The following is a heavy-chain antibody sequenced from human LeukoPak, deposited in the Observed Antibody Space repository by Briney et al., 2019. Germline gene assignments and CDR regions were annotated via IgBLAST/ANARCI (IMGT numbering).Heavy chain of an antibody. CDR2: INHSGST. V-gene: IGHV4-34*01. J-gene: IGHJ4*02. CDR1: GGSFSGYY. Sequence: PSETLSLTCAVYGGSFSGYYWSWIRQPPGKGLEWIGEINHSGSTNYNPSLKSRVTISVDTSKNQFSLKLSSVTAADTAVYYCARRPYGGSIGYWGQGTLVTVSS. CDR3: ARRPYGGSIGY. D-gene: IGHD4-23*01.